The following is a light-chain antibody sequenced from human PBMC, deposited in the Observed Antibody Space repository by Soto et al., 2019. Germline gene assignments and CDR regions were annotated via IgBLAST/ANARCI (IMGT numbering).Light chain of an antibody. CDR2: EVS. CDR3: ISYTTSSTVL. Sequence: QSALTQPASVSGSPGQSITISCTGTSSDVGSYKYVSRYQHYPGKAPKLIIYEVSNRPSGVSDRFSGSKSGNTASLTISGLQAEDEADYYCISYTTSSTVLFGGGTKVTV. J-gene: IGLJ2*01. V-gene: IGLV2-14*01. CDR1: SSDVGSYKY.